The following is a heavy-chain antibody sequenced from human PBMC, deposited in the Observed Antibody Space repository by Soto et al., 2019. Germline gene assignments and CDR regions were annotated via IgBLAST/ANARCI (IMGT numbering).Heavy chain of an antibody. J-gene: IGHJ4*02. V-gene: IGHV4-4*07. D-gene: IGHD5-18*01. Sequence: SETLSLTCTVSGGSINTFYWSWVRQPAGKGLEWIGRIFSSGSTSFNPSLESRVAMSVDTSKNHFSLNLSSVTAADMAVYYCAREGSYSSYNFAHGIQLWSFDFWGQGALVTVSS. CDR3: AREGSYSSYNFAHGIQLWSFDF. CDR2: IFSSGST. CDR1: GGSINTFY.